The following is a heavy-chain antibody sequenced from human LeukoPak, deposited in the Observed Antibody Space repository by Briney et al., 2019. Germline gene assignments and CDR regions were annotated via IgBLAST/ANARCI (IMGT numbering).Heavy chain of an antibody. V-gene: IGHV1-69*13. CDR2: IIPIFGTA. CDR3: ARGWEWEQWPYYFDY. CDR1: GGTFSSYA. Sequence: ASVKVSCKASGGTFSSYAISWVRQAPGQGLEWMGGIIPIFGTANYAQKFQGRVTITADESTSTAYMELSSLRSEDTAVYYCARGWEWEQWPYYFDYWGQGTLVTVSS. D-gene: IGHD6-19*01. J-gene: IGHJ4*02.